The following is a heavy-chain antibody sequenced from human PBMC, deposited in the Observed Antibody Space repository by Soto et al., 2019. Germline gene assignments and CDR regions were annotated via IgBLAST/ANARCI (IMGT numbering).Heavy chain of an antibody. Sequence: QVQLVESGGGLVRPGGSLSLSCAASGFTFSDYYMTWLRQAPGKGLEWVSYITGSSDYTNYADSVKGRFTISRDNVKNSLYLQMNSLRAEDTAVYYCARKYYYGMDVWGQGTTVTVSS. CDR1: GFTFSDYY. V-gene: IGHV3-11*05. CDR3: ARKYYYGMDV. J-gene: IGHJ6*02. CDR2: ITGSSDYT.